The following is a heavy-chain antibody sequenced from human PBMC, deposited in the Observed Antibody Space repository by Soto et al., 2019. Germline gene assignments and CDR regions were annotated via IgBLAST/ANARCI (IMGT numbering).Heavy chain of an antibody. CDR3: AKDKGRLRVMYFIDY. Sequence: GGSLRLSCAASGFTFDNYVLHWVRQAPGKGLEWVPGINWKSGTLGYADSVKGRFSISRDNAKKTLYLQMNNLRAEDTALYYCAKDKGRLRVMYFIDYWGQGTPVTVSS. J-gene: IGHJ4*02. V-gene: IGHV3-9*01. CDR1: GFTFDNYV. D-gene: IGHD3-9*01. CDR2: INWKSGTL.